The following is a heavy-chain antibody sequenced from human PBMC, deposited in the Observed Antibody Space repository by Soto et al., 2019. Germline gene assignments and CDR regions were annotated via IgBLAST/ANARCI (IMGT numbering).Heavy chain of an antibody. CDR1: GGSISSRGYY. J-gene: IGHJ5*02. V-gene: IGHV4-39*01. Sequence: QLQLQESGPGLVKPSETLSLTCTVSGGSISSRGYYWGWIRQPPGKGLEWIGTIYYSGSTYYNPPLKSRVTISVDTSKNQFSLKLSSVTAADTAVHYCATSNWFDPWGQGTLVTVSS. CDR2: IYYSGST. CDR3: ATSNWFDP.